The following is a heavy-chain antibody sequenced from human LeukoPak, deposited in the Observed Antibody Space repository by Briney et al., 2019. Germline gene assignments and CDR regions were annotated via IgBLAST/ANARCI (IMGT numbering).Heavy chain of an antibody. D-gene: IGHD5-18*01. CDR2: IIPILGIA. J-gene: IGHJ4*02. V-gene: IGHV1-69*04. CDR1: GGTFSIYA. CDR3: ASRPGVTMAGFDY. Sequence: ASVTVSCTASGGTFSIYAISWVRQAPGQGLEWMGRIIPILGIANYAQKFQGRVTITADKSTSTAYMELSSLRSEDTAVYYCASRPGVTMAGFDYWGQGTLVTVSS.